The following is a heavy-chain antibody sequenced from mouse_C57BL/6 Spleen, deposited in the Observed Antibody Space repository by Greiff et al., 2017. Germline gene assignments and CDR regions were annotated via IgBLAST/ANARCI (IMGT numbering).Heavy chain of an antibody. CDR2: IDPNSGGT. CDR1: GYTFTSYW. V-gene: IGHV1-72*01. J-gene: IGHJ4*01. Sequence: QVQLQQPGAELVKPGASVTLSCKASGYTFTSYWMHWVKQRPGRGLEWIGRIDPNSGGTKYNEKFKSKGTLTVDKPSSTAYMQLSSLTSEDSAVYYCASSYYYGSSPYAMDYWGQGTSVTVSS. CDR3: ASSYYYGSSPYAMDY. D-gene: IGHD1-1*01.